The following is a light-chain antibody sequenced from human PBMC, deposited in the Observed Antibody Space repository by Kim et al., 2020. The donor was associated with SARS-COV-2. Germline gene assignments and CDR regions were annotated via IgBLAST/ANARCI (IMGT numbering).Light chain of an antibody. J-gene: IGLJ2*01. CDR1: SSDVGVYNY. CDR2: EVN. V-gene: IGLV2-8*01. CDR3: NSYADTNNLI. Sequence: GQSVTLSCTGTSSDVGVYNYDSWYQHHPGKAPNLMIYEVNKRPSGVPDCFSGSKSGNAASLTVSGLQAEDEADYYCNSYADTNNLIFGGGTQLTVL.